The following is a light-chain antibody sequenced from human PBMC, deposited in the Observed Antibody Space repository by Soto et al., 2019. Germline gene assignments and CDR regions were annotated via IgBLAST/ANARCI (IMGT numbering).Light chain of an antibody. CDR1: SSDVDTYNR. J-gene: IGLJ1*01. CDR2: EVS. Sequence: QSALTQPRSVSGSPGQSVTISCPGTSSDVDTYNRVSWYKQPPGTAPKLMIYEVSNRPSGVPDRFSGSKSGNTASLTISGLQTEDEADYYCCSYAGGHTWVFGTGTKLTVL. CDR3: CSYAGGHTWV. V-gene: IGLV2-18*02.